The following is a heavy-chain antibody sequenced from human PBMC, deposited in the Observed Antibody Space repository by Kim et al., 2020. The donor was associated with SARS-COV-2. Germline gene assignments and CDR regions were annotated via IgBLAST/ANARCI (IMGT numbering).Heavy chain of an antibody. D-gene: IGHD3-3*01. CDR1: GDSVSSSNYF. CDR2: KHYNGGA. Sequence: SETLSLTCTVSGDSVSSSNYFWVWIRQPPGKGLEWLGSKHYNGGAYDNPSRKSRVTFTVDTSNNQLTLKLSSVTGADTAVYYCVIPGRIIPDTLCPFAF. J-gene: IGHJ3*01. V-gene: IGHV4-39*01. CDR3: VIPGRIIPDTLCPFAF.